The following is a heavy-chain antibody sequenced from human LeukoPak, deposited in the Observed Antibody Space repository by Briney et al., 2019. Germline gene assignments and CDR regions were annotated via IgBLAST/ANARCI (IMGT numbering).Heavy chain of an antibody. V-gene: IGHV3-11*03. CDR2: INNSGSYT. CDR3: ARSRGAGPAAYFDY. D-gene: IGHD6-19*01. CDR1: GFTFSDEY. Sequence: GGSLRLSCAASGFTFSDEYMSWIRQAPGKGLEWVSYINNSGSYTNYADSVKGRFTISRDNAKNSLYLQMSSLRAEDTAVYYCARSRGAGPAAYFDYWGQGTLITVSS. J-gene: IGHJ4*02.